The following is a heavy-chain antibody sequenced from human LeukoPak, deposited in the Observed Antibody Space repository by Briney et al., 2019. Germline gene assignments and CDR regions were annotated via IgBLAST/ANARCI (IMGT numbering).Heavy chain of an antibody. Sequence: SETLSLTCTVSGGSISSYYWSWIRQPAGKGLEWIGHIYTSGSTNYNPSLKSRVTMSVDTSKNQFSLKLSSVTAADTAVYYCARVFENCSGGSCYGVRPDYWGQGTLVTVSS. D-gene: IGHD2-15*01. CDR2: IYTSGST. V-gene: IGHV4-4*07. CDR3: ARVFENCSGGSCYGVRPDY. CDR1: GGSISSYY. J-gene: IGHJ4*02.